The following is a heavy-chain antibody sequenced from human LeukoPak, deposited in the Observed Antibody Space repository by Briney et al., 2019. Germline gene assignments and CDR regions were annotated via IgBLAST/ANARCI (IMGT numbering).Heavy chain of an antibody. Sequence: SETLSLTCTVSGYSISSGYYWGWIRQPPGKGLEWIGNIYHSGSTDYTPSLKSRVTISVDTSKNQFSLKLSSVTAADTAVYYSARLDGRRFYDGSAYRRGGAFDIWGQGTMVTVSS. CDR3: ARLDGRRFYDGSAYRRGGAFDI. V-gene: IGHV4-38-2*02. CDR1: GYSISSGYY. D-gene: IGHD3-22*01. J-gene: IGHJ3*02. CDR2: IYHSGST.